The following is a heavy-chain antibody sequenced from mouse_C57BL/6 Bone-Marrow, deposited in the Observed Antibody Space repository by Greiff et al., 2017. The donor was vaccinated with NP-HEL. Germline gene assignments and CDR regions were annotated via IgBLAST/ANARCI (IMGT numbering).Heavy chain of an antibody. CDR1: GYTFTDYY. J-gene: IGHJ2*01. CDR2: INPNNGGT. V-gene: IGHV1-26*01. CDR3: ASKNY. Sequence: EVQLQQSGPELVKPGASVKISCKASGYTFTDYYMNWVKQSHGKSLEWIGDINPNNGGTSYNQKFKGKATLTVDKSSSTAYMGIRSLTAEDSAVYYCASKNYWGQGTALTVSS.